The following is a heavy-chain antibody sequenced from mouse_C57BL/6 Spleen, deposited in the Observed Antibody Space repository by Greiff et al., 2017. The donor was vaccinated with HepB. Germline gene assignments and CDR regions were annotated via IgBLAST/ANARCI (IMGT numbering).Heavy chain of an antibody. J-gene: IGHJ2*01. V-gene: IGHV5-9-1*02. CDR1: GFTFSSYA. D-gene: IGHD4-1*01. CDR3: TRGGGTGTQGRYYFDY. CDR2: ISSGGDYI. Sequence: EVKLQESGEGLVKPGGSLKLSCAASGFTFSSYAMSWVRQTPEKRLEWVAYISSGGDYIYYADTVKGRFTISRDNARNTLYLQMSSLKSEDTAMYYCTRGGGTGTQGRYYFDYWGQGTTLTVSS.